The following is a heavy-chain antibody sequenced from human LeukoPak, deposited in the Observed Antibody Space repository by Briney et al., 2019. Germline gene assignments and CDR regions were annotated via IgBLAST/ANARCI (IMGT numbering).Heavy chain of an antibody. V-gene: IGHV4-38-2*02. J-gene: IGHJ4*02. Sequence: PSETLSLTCSVSGYSISSDYYWGCIRQPPGKGLEWIGFIYYSGSTYYNPSLKSRVTISVDTSKNQFSLKLSSVTAADTAMYYCARYYYEFYFDYWGQGTLVTVSS. CDR1: GYSISSDYY. CDR3: ARYYYEFYFDY. CDR2: IYYSGST. D-gene: IGHD3-22*01.